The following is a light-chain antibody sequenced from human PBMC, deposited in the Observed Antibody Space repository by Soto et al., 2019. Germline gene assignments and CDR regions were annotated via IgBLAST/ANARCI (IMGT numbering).Light chain of an antibody. CDR1: SSDVGGYNY. CDR3: SSYTSSSTRV. V-gene: IGLV2-14*01. J-gene: IGLJ2*01. CDR2: DVS. Sequence: QSALTQPASVSGSPGQSITISCTGTSSDVGGYNYVSWYQQHPGKAPKLMIYDVSNRPSGVSNRFSGSKSGNTASLTTSGXXAXXXADYYCSSYTSSSTRVFGGGTKLTVL.